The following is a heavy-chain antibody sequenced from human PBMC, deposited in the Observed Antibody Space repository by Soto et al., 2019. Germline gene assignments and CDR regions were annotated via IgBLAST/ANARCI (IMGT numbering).Heavy chain of an antibody. CDR3: ARDSPSSSWFVDY. J-gene: IGHJ4*02. CDR1: GGSISSSSYY. D-gene: IGHD6-13*01. CDR2: IYYSGST. V-gene: IGHV4-39*02. Sequence: SETLSLTCTVSGGSISSSSYYWGWIRQPPGKGLEWIGNIYYSGSTYYNPSLKSRVTISVDTSKNQFSLKLSSVTVADTAVYYCARDSPSSSWFVDYWGQGTLVTVSS.